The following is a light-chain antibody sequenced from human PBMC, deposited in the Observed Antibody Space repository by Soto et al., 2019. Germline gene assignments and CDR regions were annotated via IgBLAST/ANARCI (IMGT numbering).Light chain of an antibody. CDR2: GAS. V-gene: IGKV1-12*02. CDR1: QGISSW. Sequence: DIQMTQSPSSVSASVGDRVTISCRASQGISSWLAWYQQKPGEAPKLLIYGASSLQGGVPSRFSGSGSGTDFTLTISSLQPEDFARYYCQQAKSLPFTFGGGTKVEIK. CDR3: QQAKSLPFT. J-gene: IGKJ4*01.